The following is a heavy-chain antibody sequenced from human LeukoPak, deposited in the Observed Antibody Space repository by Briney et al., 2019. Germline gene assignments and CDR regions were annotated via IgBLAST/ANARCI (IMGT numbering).Heavy chain of an antibody. CDR1: GFTFSSYW. J-gene: IGHJ4*02. V-gene: IGHV4-34*08. CDR3: AKRRGYCSSTSCYPLTTYFDY. Sequence: GSLRLSCAASGFTFSSYWMSWVRQPPGKGLEWIGEINHSGSTNYNPSLKSRVTISVDTSKNQFSLKLSSVTAADTAVYYCAKRRGYCSSTSCYPLTTYFDYWGQGTLVTVSS. CDR2: INHSGST. D-gene: IGHD2-2*01.